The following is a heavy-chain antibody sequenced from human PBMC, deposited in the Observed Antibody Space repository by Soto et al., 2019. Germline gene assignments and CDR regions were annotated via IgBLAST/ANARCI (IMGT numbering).Heavy chain of an antibody. Sequence: SETLSLTCAVYGGSFSGYFWSWIRQPPGKGLEWIGEINHSGSTNYNPSLKSRVTISVDTSKNQFSLKLSSVTAADTAVYYCARGRYYGSGSYYKFYYYYYMDVWGKGTTVTVSS. D-gene: IGHD3-10*01. CDR3: ARGRYYGSGSYYKFYYYYYMDV. CDR2: INHSGST. J-gene: IGHJ6*03. CDR1: GGSFSGYF. V-gene: IGHV4-34*01.